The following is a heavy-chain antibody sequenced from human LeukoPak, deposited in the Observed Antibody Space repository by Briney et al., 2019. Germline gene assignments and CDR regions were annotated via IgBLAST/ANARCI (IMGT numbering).Heavy chain of an antibody. Sequence: PSETLSLTCSVSGHSISSGYYWGWIRQPPGKGLEWIGSMYHSGSTFYNPSLKSRVTISVDTSKNQVSLDLSSVTAADTAVYYCARGGGSYESFFDYWGQGTLVTVSS. D-gene: IGHD3-10*01. CDR1: GHSISSGYY. V-gene: IGHV4-38-2*02. CDR2: MYHSGST. J-gene: IGHJ4*02. CDR3: ARGGGSYESFFDY.